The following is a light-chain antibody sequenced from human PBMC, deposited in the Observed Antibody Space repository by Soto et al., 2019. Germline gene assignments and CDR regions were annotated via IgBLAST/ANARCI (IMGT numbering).Light chain of an antibody. CDR2: EVN. J-gene: IGLJ1*01. Sequence: QSVLTQHPSASGSPGQSVAISCTGTSSDVGGYNYVSWYHQHPGKAPKLMIYEVNKRPSGVPDRFSASKSGNTASLTVSGLQAEDEADYYCSSYAGSSNVFGTGTKLTVL. CDR3: SSYAGSSNV. V-gene: IGLV2-8*01. CDR1: SSDVGGYNY.